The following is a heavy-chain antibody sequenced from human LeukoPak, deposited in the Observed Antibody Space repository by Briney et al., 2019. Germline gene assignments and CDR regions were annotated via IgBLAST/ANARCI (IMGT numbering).Heavy chain of an antibody. CDR2: INTDGSST. CDR1: GFPSITSW. CDR3: ARGYSSSYRIDY. D-gene: IGHD6-6*01. J-gene: IGHJ4*02. V-gene: IGHV3-74*01. Sequence: GGPLRHSRATPGFPSITSWINWVGQPPGRGGGGVSRINTDGSSTTYADSVKGRFTISRDNAKNTLYLQMNSLSAEDTAVYYCARGYSSSYRIDYWGQGTLVTVSS.